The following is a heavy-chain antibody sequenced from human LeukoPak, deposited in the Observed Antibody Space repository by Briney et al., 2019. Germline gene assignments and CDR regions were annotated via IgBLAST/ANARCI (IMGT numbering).Heavy chain of an antibody. V-gene: IGHV3-53*01. CDR2: IYSDGRM. J-gene: IGHJ3*02. CDR1: GFIVGTKY. Sequence: GVSLRLSCAASGFIVGTKYMNWVRQAPAKGLEWVSIIYSDGRMYYADSVRGRFAISRDNSKNTVYLQMDSLRAEDTAVYYCARADLRSDAFDIWGQGTMVTVSS. CDR3: ARADLRSDAFDI.